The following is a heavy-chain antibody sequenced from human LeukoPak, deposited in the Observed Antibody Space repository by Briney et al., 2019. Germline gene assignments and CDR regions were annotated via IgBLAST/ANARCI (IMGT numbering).Heavy chain of an antibody. Sequence: HSQTLSLTCAISGDSLSSNSAAWNWIRQSPSRGLEWLVRTYYRSKWYNDYAVSVKSRITINPDTSKHQFSLQLNSVTPEDTAVYYCARVVSSSWYAPLDAFDIWGQGTMVTVSS. J-gene: IGHJ3*02. CDR2: TYYRSKWYN. CDR3: ARVVSSSWYAPLDAFDI. D-gene: IGHD6-13*01. V-gene: IGHV6-1*01. CDR1: GDSLSSNSAA.